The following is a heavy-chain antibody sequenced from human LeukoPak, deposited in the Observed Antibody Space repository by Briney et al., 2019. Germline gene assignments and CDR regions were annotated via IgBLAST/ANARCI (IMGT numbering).Heavy chain of an antibody. CDR3: AKGAELLWFGETSPFDP. Sequence: GGSLRLSCAASGFTFSSYGMHWVRQAPGKGLEWVAVRSYDGSNKYYADSVKGRFTISRDNSKNTLYLQMNSLRAEDTAVYYCAKGAELLWFGETSPFDPWGQGTLVTVSS. J-gene: IGHJ5*02. D-gene: IGHD3-10*01. CDR1: GFTFSSYG. CDR2: RSYDGSNK. V-gene: IGHV3-30*18.